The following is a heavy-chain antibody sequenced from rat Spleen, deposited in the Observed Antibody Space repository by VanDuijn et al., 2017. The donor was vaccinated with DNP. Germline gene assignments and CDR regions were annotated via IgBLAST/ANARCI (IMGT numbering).Heavy chain of an antibody. CDR3: ARWTTEGMGFDY. V-gene: IGHV5-7*01. J-gene: IGHJ2*01. Sequence: EVQLVESGGGLVQPGRSLKLSCAASGFTFSNYYMAWVRQAPKKGLEWVATVSYAGSSTYYRDSVKGRFTISRDNAKNTLYLQMNSLRSEDTATYYCARWTTEGMGFDYWGQGVMVTVSS. D-gene: IGHD1-11*01. CDR1: GFTFSNYY. CDR2: VSYAGSST.